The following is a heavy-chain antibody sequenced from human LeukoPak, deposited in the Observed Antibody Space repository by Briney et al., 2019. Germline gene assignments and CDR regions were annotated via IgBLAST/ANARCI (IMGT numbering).Heavy chain of an antibody. J-gene: IGHJ3*02. CDR3: ARYFTVNDAFDI. Sequence: PGRSLRLSCAASGFTFSNYAMHWVRQAPGKGLEWVAVISYDGSNKYYADSVKGQFTISRDNSKNTLYLQMNSLRAEDTAVYYCARYFTVNDAFDIWGQGTMVTVSS. CDR1: GFTFSNYA. D-gene: IGHD4-17*01. CDR2: ISYDGSNK. V-gene: IGHV3-30-3*01.